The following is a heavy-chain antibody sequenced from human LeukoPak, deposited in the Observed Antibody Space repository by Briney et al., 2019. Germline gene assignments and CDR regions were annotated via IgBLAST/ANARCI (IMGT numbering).Heavy chain of an antibody. CDR2: ISSGSSTI. CDR3: ARVLHKGTYDSRVYYGY. D-gene: IGHD3-22*01. V-gene: IGHV3-48*01. J-gene: IGHJ4*02. Sequence: GGSLRLSCAASGFTFSSYGMNWVRQAPGKGLEWVSYISSGSSTIYYADSVKGRFTISRDNAKNSLYLQMNSLRAEDTAVYYCARVLHKGTYDSRVYYGYWGQGTLVTVSS. CDR1: GFTFSSYG.